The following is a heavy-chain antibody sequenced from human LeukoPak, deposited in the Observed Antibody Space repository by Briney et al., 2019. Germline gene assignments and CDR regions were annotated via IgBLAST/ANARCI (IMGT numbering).Heavy chain of an antibody. Sequence: ASVKVSCKASGYTFTSYHMHWVRQAPGQGLEIMGIINPRGGSTTYAQKFQGRVTMTRDTSTSTVYMELSSLRSEETAVYYCAKLAAAGTAHYYFDYWGQGTLVTVSS. CDR3: AKLAAAGTAHYYFDY. D-gene: IGHD6-13*01. J-gene: IGHJ4*02. V-gene: IGHV1-46*01. CDR2: INPRGGST. CDR1: GYTFTSYH.